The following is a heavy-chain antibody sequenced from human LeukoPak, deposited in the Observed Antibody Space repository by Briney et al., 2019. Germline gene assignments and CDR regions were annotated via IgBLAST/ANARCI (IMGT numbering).Heavy chain of an antibody. CDR2: ISGSGGST. V-gene: IGHV3-23*01. D-gene: IGHD3-16*02. Sequence: GGSLGPSWEASGFPFGSFAMSWARKAQGKGLEWVSAISGSGGSTYYADSVKGRFTVSRDNSKNTLYLQMNSLRAEDTAVYYCAKALRLGELSFGYWGQGTLVTVSS. CDR1: GFPFGSFA. CDR3: AKALRLGELSFGY. J-gene: IGHJ4*02.